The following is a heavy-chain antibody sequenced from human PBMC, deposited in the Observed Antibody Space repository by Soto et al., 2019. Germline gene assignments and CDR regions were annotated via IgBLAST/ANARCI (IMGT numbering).Heavy chain of an antibody. CDR1: GGTVSSYA. Sequence: QLHLVQSGAEVKKAGSSVKVSCKASGGTVSSYAITWVRQAPGKGLEWMGVFVPIFVSAHYAPKFQGRITINADESTSTAYMEFSGLTSEDTAIYYCARDVSSDTTGFRGYDLWGQGTQVTVSS. CDR3: ARDVSSDTTGFRGYDL. D-gene: IGHD3-10*01. J-gene: IGHJ4*02. CDR2: FVPIFVSA. V-gene: IGHV1-69*01.